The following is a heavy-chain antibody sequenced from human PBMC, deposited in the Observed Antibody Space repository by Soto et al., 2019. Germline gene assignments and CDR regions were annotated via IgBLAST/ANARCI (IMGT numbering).Heavy chain of an antibody. CDR2: ISGSGGST. Sequence: GGSLRLSCAASGFTFSSYAMSWVRQAPGKGLEWVSAISGSGGSTYYADSVKGRFTISRDNSKNTLYLQMSSLRPEDTAVYYCVKDHGTAMVRGGLDSWGQGALVTVSS. V-gene: IGHV3-23*01. CDR1: GFTFSSYA. CDR3: VKDHGTAMVRGGLDS. D-gene: IGHD3-10*01. J-gene: IGHJ4*02.